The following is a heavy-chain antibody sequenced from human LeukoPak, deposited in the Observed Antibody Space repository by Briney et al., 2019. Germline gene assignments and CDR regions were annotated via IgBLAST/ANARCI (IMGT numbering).Heavy chain of an antibody. D-gene: IGHD2/OR15-2a*01. J-gene: IGHJ4*02. V-gene: IGHV1-2*02. CDR2: IGPHSTFT. CDR3: VREGEGPLSKDFDY. Sequence: ASVKVSCKSSGFTFTDHYIHWVRQGPGPGLEWMGYIGPHSTFTSSPREFQGRVTMTRDASMSTAYMELTRLTSDDTAVYYCVREGEGPLSKDFDYWGQGTLDTVSS. CDR1: GFTFTDHY.